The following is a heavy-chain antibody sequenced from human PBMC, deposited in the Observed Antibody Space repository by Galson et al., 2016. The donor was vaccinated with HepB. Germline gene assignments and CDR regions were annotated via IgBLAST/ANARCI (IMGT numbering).Heavy chain of an antibody. CDR3: ASRSWAQYWYFDL. Sequence: SLRLSCADSGFTVSSTHMAWVRQAPGRGLEWVSSIHRDGNINYADSVKGRFTISRDNSKNTLSLQMNSLRDDDTAVYYCASRSWAQYWYFDLWGRGTLVTVSS. J-gene: IGHJ2*01. CDR1: GFTVSSTH. V-gene: IGHV3-53*01. CDR2: IHRDGNI. D-gene: IGHD1-26*01.